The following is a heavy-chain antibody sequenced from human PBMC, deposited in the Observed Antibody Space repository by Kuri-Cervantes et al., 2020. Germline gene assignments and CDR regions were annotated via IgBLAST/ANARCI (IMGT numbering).Heavy chain of an antibody. CDR1: GFTFSSYS. V-gene: IGHV3-48*04. Sequence: ETLSLTCAASGFTFSSYSMNWVRQAPGKGLEWVSYISSSSSTIYYADSVKGRFTISRDNAKNSLYLQMNSLRAEDTAVYYCARGHYGLDVWGQGTTVTVSS. CDR2: ISSSSSTI. J-gene: IGHJ6*02. CDR3: ARGHYGLDV.